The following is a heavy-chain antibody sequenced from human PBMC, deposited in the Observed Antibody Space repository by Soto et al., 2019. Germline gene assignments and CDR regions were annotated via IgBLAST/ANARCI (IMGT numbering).Heavy chain of an antibody. CDR3: ARRGSGSYYDY. CDR2: ISGSGGST. J-gene: IGHJ4*02. D-gene: IGHD1-26*01. V-gene: IGHV3-23*01. CDR1: GFTFSSYA. Sequence: EVPLLESGGGLVQPGGSLRLSCAASGFTFSSYAMRWVRQAPGKGLEWVSAISGSGGSTYYADSVMGRFTISRDNSKNTLYLQMNSLRAEDTAVYYCARRGSGSYYDYWGQGTLVTVSS.